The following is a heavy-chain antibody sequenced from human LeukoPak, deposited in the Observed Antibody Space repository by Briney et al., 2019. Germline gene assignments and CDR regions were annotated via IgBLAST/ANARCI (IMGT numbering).Heavy chain of an antibody. J-gene: IGHJ4*02. CDR1: GFTFSSYW. CDR2: IKQDGSEK. Sequence: GGSLLLSCAASGFTFSSYWMSWVRQAPGKGLEWVANIKQDGSEKYYVDSVKGRFTISRDNAKNSLYLQMNSLRAEDTAVYYCARDRRSQWELPGGVDYWGQGTLVTVSS. D-gene: IGHD1-26*01. CDR3: ARDRRSQWELPGGVDY. V-gene: IGHV3-7*01.